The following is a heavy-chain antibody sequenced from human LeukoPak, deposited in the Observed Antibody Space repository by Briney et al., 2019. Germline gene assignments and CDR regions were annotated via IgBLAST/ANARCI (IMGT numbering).Heavy chain of an antibody. D-gene: IGHD5-18*01. V-gene: IGHV1-18*01. CDR1: GYTFSSYG. CDR3: ARAVRGYSYAYLPY. CDR2: ISAYGGDT. Sequence: ASMKVSCKASGYTFSSYGISWVRQAPGQGLEWMGWISAYGGDTDYAQNLQGRVTMTTDTSTSTAYMELRSLRSDDTAVYYCARAVRGYSYAYLPYWGQGTLVTVSS. J-gene: IGHJ4*02.